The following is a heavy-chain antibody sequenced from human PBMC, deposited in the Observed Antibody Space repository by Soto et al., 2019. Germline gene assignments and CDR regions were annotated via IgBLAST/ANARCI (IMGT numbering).Heavy chain of an antibody. CDR3: ARESTVTNQDHYYYYGMDV. CDR2: IIPICGTA. Sequence: ASVKVSCKASGGTFSSYAISWVRQAPGQGLEWMGGIIPICGTANYAQKLQGRVTITADKSTSTAYMELSSLRSEDTAVYYWARESTVTNQDHYYYYGMDVWGQGTTVTVSS. D-gene: IGHD4-17*01. V-gene: IGHV1-69*06. J-gene: IGHJ6*02. CDR1: GGTFSSYA.